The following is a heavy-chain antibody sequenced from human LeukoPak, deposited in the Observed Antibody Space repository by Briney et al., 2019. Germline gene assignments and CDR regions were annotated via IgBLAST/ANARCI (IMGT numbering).Heavy chain of an antibody. V-gene: IGHV4-59*01. D-gene: IGHD6-6*01. CDR2: CHYSGST. CDR3: AGGSTRPDF. Sequence: SAPLSLTCPVSGDSISSYYWRGIRQPPGKGLEWIGYCHYSGSTNYNPSLKSRVTMSVDTSKNQFSLKLSSVTAADTAVYYCAGGSTRPDFWGQGTLVTVSS. J-gene: IGHJ4*02. CDR1: GDSISSYY.